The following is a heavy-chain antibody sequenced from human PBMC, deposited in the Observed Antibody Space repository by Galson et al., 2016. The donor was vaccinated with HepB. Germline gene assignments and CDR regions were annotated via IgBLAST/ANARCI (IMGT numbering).Heavy chain of an antibody. Sequence: SLRLSCAASGFTFSNYAMTWVRRAPGEGLEWVSGISGSGGNTYYADSVKGRFTISRDNSKNTLFLQIISLRAEDTAVYYCSKVPSRNYGSGAGYGMDVWGQGTTVTVSS. D-gene: IGHD3-10*01. CDR2: ISGSGGNT. V-gene: IGHV3-23*01. CDR3: SKVPSRNYGSGAGYGMDV. J-gene: IGHJ6*02. CDR1: GFTFSNYA.